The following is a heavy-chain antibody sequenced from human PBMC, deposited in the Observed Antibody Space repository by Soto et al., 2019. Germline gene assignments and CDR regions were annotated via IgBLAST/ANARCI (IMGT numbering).Heavy chain of an antibody. CDR3: ATRDCSSTSCYSSDAFDI. J-gene: IGHJ3*02. CDR2: IYYSGST. Sequence: QVQLQESGPGLVKPSQTLSLTCTVSGGSISSGGYYWSWIRQHPGNGLEWIGYIYYSGSTYYNPSLKSRVTKSVDTSKKQFSLKLSSVPAADTAVYYCATRDCSSTSCYSSDAFDIWGQGTMVTVSS. CDR1: GGSISSGGYY. V-gene: IGHV4-31*03. D-gene: IGHD2-2*01.